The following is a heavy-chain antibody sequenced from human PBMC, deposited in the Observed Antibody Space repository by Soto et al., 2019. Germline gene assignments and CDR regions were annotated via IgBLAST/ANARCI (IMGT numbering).Heavy chain of an antibody. J-gene: IGHJ4*02. D-gene: IGHD3-22*01. CDR1: GVTLIGYG. V-gene: IGHV4-59*01. CDR2: SYYSRST. CDR3: ALRSMAVVPEY. Sequence: SETMSLTCPVSGVTLIGYGLGWIRPHPGKGLEWIGYSYYSRSTYYNPSLKSRVTLSVDTSKNQCSLTLSSMTAADTAVYYCALRSMAVVPEYWGQGTLVTVSS.